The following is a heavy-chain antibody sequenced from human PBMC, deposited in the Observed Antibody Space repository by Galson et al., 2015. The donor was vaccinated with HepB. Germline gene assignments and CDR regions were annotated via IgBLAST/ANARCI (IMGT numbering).Heavy chain of an antibody. Sequence: SLRLSCAASGFTFSNAWMSWVRQAPGKGLEWVGRIKSKTDGGTTDYAAPVKGRFTISRDDSKNTLYLQMNSLKTEGTAVYYCTTEPRYCSSTSCSGVDPWGQGTLVTVSS. CDR3: TTEPRYCSSTSCSGVDP. J-gene: IGHJ5*02. D-gene: IGHD2-2*01. CDR2: IKSKTDGGTT. CDR1: GFTFSNAW. V-gene: IGHV3-15*01.